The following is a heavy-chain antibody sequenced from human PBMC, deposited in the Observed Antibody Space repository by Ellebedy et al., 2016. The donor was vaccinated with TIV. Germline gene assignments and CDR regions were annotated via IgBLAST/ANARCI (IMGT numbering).Heavy chain of an antibody. Sequence: GESLKISCEASGFTFSSYWMHWVRQAPGKGLAWVSCVYLDGTTTTYADSVKGRFTISRDNAKNTVYLQMNSLRAEDTAVYYCTRGGFGHAMDVWGQGTTVTVSS. J-gene: IGHJ6*02. CDR1: GFTFSSYW. V-gene: IGHV3-74*01. CDR3: TRGGFGHAMDV. CDR2: VYLDGTTT. D-gene: IGHD3-10*01.